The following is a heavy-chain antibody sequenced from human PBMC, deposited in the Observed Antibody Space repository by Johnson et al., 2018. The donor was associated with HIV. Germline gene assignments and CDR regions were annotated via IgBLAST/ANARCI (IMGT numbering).Heavy chain of an antibody. CDR2: IGTAGDT. J-gene: IGHJ3*02. D-gene: IGHD4-11*01. V-gene: IGHV3-13*01. CDR3: AKDLSRPTLNAFDI. CDR1: GFTFSSYD. Sequence: VQLVESGGGLVQPGGSLRLSCAASGFTFSSYDMHWVRQATGKGLEWVSAIGTAGDTYYPGSVKGRFTISRENAKNSLYLQMNSLRAGDTAVYYCAKDLSRPTLNAFDIWGQGTMVTVSS.